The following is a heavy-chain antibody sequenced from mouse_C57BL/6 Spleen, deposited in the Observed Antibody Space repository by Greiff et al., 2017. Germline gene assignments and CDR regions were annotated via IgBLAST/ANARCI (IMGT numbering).Heavy chain of an antibody. Sequence: QVQLQQPGAELVRPGSSVKLSCKASGYTFTSYWMHWVKQRPIQGLEWIGNIDPSDSETHYNQKFKDKATLTVDKSSSTAYMQLSSLTSEDSAVYYCARHYGNYGYFEGWGTGTTVTVST. CDR3: ARHYGNYGYFEG. J-gene: IGHJ1*03. CDR2: IDPSDSET. D-gene: IGHD2-1*01. V-gene: IGHV1-52*01. CDR1: GYTFTSYW.